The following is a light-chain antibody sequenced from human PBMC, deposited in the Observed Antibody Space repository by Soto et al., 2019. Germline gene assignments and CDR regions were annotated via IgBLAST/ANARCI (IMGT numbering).Light chain of an antibody. J-gene: IGKJ1*01. CDR2: FGS. V-gene: IGKV2-28*01. CDR3: VQDQHTPST. CDR1: QSLLQSNGYNY. Sequence: DIVMTQSPLSLPFTPGEPPSISCSSSQSLLQSNGYNYLDGYLQKPGQSPELMIFFGSYRASVVHDRFSVSGSGTDFTLEIRSAEAEAVGIYYFVQDQHTPSTFGHGTMVEVK.